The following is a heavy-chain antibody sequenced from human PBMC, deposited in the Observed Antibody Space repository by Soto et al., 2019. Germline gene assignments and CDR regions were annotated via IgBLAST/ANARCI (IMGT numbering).Heavy chain of an antibody. J-gene: IGHJ6*03. CDR3: ARGISPGKPSGYYYYYMDV. CDR2: MNPNRGNT. Sequence: QGLEWMGWMNPNRGNTGYAQKFQGRVTMTRNTSISTAYMELSSLRSEDTAVYYCARGISPGKPSGYYYYYMDVWGKGTTVT. V-gene: IGHV1-8*01.